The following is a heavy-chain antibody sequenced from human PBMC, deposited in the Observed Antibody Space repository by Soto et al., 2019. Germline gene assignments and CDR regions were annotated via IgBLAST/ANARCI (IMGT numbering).Heavy chain of an antibody. D-gene: IGHD3-3*01. J-gene: IGHJ4*02. CDR1: GFTFSSYS. V-gene: IGHV3-21*01. CDR2: IRSSSSYI. CDR3: ARDDEVEWLLWGSGSGWFDY. Sequence: EVQLVESGGGLVKPGGSLRLSCAASGFTFSSYSMNWVRQAPGKGLEWVSSIRSSSSYIYYADSVKGRFTISRDNAKNSLYLQMNSLRAEDTAVYYCARDDEVEWLLWGSGSGWFDYWGQGTLVTVSS.